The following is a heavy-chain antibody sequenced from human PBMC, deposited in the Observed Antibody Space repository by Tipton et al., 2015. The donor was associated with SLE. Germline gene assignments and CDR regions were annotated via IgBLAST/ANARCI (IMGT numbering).Heavy chain of an antibody. D-gene: IGHD3-10*01. J-gene: IGHJ1*01. CDR3: ARVRGRGCVQH. CDR2: IYYGGST. CDR1: GGSISSYY. V-gene: IGHV4-59*01. Sequence: TLSLTCTVSGGSISSYYWSWIRQPPGKGLEWIGYIYYGGSTNYNPSLKSRVTISVDTSKNQFSLKLSSVTAADTAVYYCARVRGRGCVQHWDQGTLVTVSS.